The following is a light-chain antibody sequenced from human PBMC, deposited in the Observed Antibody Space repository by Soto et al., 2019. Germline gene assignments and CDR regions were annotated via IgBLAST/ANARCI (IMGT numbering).Light chain of an antibody. CDR2: GAS. CDR1: QSVSSN. CDR3: QQYNKWYT. V-gene: IGKV3-15*01. J-gene: IGKJ2*01. Sequence: EIVMTQSPATLSVSPGERATLSCRASQSVSSNLARYQQKPGQAPRLLIYGASTRATGIPGRFSGSGSGTEFTLTISSLQSEDFAVYYCQQYNKWYTFGQGTKLEIK.